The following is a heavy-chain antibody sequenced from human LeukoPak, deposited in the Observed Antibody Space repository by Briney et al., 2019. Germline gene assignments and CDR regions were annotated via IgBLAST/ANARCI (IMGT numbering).Heavy chain of an antibody. CDR2: FDPEDGET. CDR3: ATDRRYSGYDSKYNWFDP. J-gene: IGHJ5*02. V-gene: IGHV1-24*01. D-gene: IGHD5-12*01. CDR1: GYTLTELS. Sequence: GASVKVSCKVSGYTLTELSMLWVRQAPGKGLEWMGGFDPEDGETIYAQKFQGRVTMTEDTSTDTAYMELSSLRSEDTAVYYCATDRRYSGYDSKYNWFDPWGQGTLVTVSS.